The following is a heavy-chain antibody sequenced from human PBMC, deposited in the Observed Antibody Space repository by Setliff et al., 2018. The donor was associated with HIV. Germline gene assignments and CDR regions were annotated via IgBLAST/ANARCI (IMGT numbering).Heavy chain of an antibody. CDR1: GFTFITYG. Sequence: GGSLRLSCAASGFTFITYGMNWVRQAPGKGLEWVSYISSTSRTIYYGDSVKGRFTISRDNAKNSLYLQMNSLRAEDSAVYYCARDDPAGGIDYWGQGTLVTVSS. D-gene: IGHD1-26*01. CDR3: ARDDPAGGIDY. V-gene: IGHV3-48*04. CDR2: ISSTSRTI. J-gene: IGHJ4*02.